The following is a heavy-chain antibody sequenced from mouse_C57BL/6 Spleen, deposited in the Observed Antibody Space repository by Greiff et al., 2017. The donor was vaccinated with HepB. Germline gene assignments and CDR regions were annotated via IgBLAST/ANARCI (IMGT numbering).Heavy chain of an antibody. J-gene: IGHJ2*01. Sequence: VQLQQPGAELVKPGASVKMSCKASGYTFTSYWITWVKQRPGQGLEWIGDIYPGSGSTNYNEKFKSKATLTVDTSSSTAYMQLSSLTSEDSAVYYCARWYYGSSYYVPFDYGGQGTTLTVSS. CDR2: IYPGSGST. CDR1: GYTFTSYW. D-gene: IGHD1-1*01. V-gene: IGHV1-55*01. CDR3: ARWYYGSSYYVPFDY.